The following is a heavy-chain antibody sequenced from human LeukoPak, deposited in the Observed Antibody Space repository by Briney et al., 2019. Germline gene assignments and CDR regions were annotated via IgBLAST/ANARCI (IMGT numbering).Heavy chain of an antibody. CDR1: GFTFSGYA. CDR2: ISGSGGST. J-gene: IGHJ4*02. D-gene: IGHD3-10*01. Sequence: GGSLRLSCAASGFTFSGYAMSWVRQAPGKGLEWVSAISGSGGSTYYADSVKGRFTISRDNSKNTLYLQMNSLRAEDTAVYYCAKDRRGYYGSGSYEPPGDYWGQGTLVTVSS. CDR3: AKDRRGYYGSGSYEPPGDY. V-gene: IGHV3-23*01.